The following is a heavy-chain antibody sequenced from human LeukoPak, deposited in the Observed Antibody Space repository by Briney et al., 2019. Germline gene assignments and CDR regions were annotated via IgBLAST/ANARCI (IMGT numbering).Heavy chain of an antibody. J-gene: IGHJ4*02. Sequence: PSETLSLTCTVSGGSISSYFWSWIRQPAGKGLEWIGRIYSSGSTNYSPSLKSRVTMSVDASKNQFSLNPSSVTAADTAMYYCARESSAGDGRGLDYWGQGTLVTVSS. CDR1: GGSISSYF. CDR2: IYSSGST. D-gene: IGHD7-27*01. V-gene: IGHV4-4*07. CDR3: ARESSAGDGRGLDY.